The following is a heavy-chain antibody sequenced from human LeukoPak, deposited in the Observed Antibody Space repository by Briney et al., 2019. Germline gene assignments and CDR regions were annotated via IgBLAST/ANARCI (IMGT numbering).Heavy chain of an antibody. CDR3: AKGSTVFGVVIRTYLDY. CDR1: GFIFSTYG. D-gene: IGHD3-3*01. Sequence: GGSLRLSCAASGFIFSTYGIHWVRQAPGKGLERVTFIRYDGSNKYYADSVKGRFTISRDNSKNTLYLQMDTLRAEDTAVYYCAKGSTVFGVVIRTYLDYWGQGTMVTVSS. V-gene: IGHV3-30*02. J-gene: IGHJ3*01. CDR2: IRYDGSNK.